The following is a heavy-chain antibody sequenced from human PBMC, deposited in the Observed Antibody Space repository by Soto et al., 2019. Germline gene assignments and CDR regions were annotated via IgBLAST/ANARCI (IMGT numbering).Heavy chain of an antibody. CDR2: LYYGRSA. CDR1: GDSISNYY. J-gene: IGHJ4*02. V-gene: IGHV4-59*01. D-gene: IGHD3-22*01. CDR3: ALRSMSVVPEY. Sequence: SETLSLTCAVSGDSISNYYCMWIRQPPGKALESIGYLYYGRSANYNPSLKSRVTMSVDTSTNQCSLTLSSMTAADTAVYYCALRSMSVVPEYWGQGTLVTVSS.